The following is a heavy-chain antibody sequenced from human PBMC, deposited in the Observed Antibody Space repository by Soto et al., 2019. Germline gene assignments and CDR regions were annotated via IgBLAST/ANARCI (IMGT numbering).Heavy chain of an antibody. V-gene: IGHV3-74*01. CDR2: INSDVSST. Sequence: EVQLVESGGGLVQPGGSLRLSCAASGFTFSSYWMHWVRQAPGKGLVWVSRINSDVSSTSYADSVKGRFTISRDNAKNTLYLQMNSLRAEDRAVYYCARETIGYCSGGSCYPYYYYYGMDVWGQGTTVTVSS. J-gene: IGHJ6*02. CDR3: ARETIGYCSGGSCYPYYYYYGMDV. CDR1: GFTFSSYW. D-gene: IGHD2-15*01.